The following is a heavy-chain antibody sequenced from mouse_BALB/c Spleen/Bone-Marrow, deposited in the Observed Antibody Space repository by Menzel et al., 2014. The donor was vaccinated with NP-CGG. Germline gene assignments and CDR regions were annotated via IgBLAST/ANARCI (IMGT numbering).Heavy chain of an antibody. J-gene: IGHJ2*01. D-gene: IGHD2-14*01. CDR3: AREGLGRSFDY. Sequence: VQLQQSGAELVKPGASVKLSCKASGYTFTSYWMHWVKQRPGQGLEWIGEINPSNGLTNYNEKFKSKATLTVDKSSSTAYMQLSSLTSEDSAVYYCAREGLGRSFDYWGQGTTLTVSS. CDR2: INPSNGLT. V-gene: IGHV1S81*02. CDR1: GYTFTSYW.